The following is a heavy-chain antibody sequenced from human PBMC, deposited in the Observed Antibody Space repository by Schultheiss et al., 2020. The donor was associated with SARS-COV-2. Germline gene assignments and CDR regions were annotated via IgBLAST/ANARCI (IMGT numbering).Heavy chain of an antibody. D-gene: IGHD6-13*01. CDR2: IRYDGLDQ. CDR3: ARDRRDGSSWWGRSGFDY. CDR1: GLTFSSYG. J-gene: IGHJ4*02. Sequence: GGSLRLSCVASGLTFSSYGMHWVRQAPGKGLEWVAAIRYDGLDQYYADSVKGRFTISRDNSRDTVSLQMNSLRAEDTAVYFCARDRRDGSSWWGRSGFDYWGQVALVTVSS. V-gene: IGHV3-33*01.